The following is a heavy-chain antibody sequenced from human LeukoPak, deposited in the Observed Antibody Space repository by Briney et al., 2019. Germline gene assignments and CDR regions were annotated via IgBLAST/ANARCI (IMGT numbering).Heavy chain of an antibody. D-gene: IGHD1-7*01. V-gene: IGHV4-39*07. Sequence: KASETLSLTCTVSGGSISSNSYFWGWIRQPPGKGLEWIGSIYYSGSTFYNPSLKSRVTISVDTSKNQFSLKLSSVTAADTAVYYCATLSWGGVNWNYSWYFDLWGRGTLVTVSS. CDR2: IYYSGST. CDR3: ATLSWGGVNWNYSWYFDL. CDR1: GGSISSNSYF. J-gene: IGHJ2*01.